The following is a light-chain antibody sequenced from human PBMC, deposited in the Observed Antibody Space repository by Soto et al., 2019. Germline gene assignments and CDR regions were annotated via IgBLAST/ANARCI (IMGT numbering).Light chain of an antibody. CDR2: EVT. J-gene: IGLJ3*02. CDR3: CSYAGSSSLV. CDR1: SSDVGTYDL. Sequence: QSALTQPASVSGSPGQSITIACTGTSSDVGTYDLVSWYQQHPGKAPKLMIYEVTKRPSGVSNRFYGSKSGNTASLTISGLQAEDEDDYHCCSYAGSSSLVFGGGTKLTVL. V-gene: IGLV2-23*02.